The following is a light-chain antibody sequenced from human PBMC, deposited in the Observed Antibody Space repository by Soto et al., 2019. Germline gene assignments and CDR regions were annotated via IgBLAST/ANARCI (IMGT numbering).Light chain of an antibody. CDR2: GAS. V-gene: IGKV3-15*01. Sequence: TVMTQSPAALSVSPGERATLSCRASQSVSSNVAWYQQTPGQAPRLLIYGASTRAAGIPDRFSGSGSGTEFTLTISSLLSEDFAVYFCQQYNNWPPVTFGQGTRLDIK. J-gene: IGKJ5*01. CDR3: QQYNNWPPVT. CDR1: QSVSSN.